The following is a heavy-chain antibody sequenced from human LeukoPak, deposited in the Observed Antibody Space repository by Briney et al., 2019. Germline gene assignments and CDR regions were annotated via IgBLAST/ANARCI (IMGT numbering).Heavy chain of an antibody. J-gene: IGHJ4*02. CDR3: AKGYDFWSGYHPGVTFDY. CDR2: ISAYNGNT. V-gene: IGHV1-18*01. D-gene: IGHD3-3*01. Sequence: ASVKVSCKASGYTFTSYGISWVRQAPGQGLEWMGWISAYNGNTNYAQKLQGRVTMTTDTSTSTAYMELRSLRSDDTAVYYCAKGYDFWSGYHPGVTFDYWGQGTLVTVSS. CDR1: GYTFTSYG.